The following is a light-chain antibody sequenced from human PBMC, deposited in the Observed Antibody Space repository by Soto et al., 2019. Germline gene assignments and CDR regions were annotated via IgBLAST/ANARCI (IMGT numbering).Light chain of an antibody. Sequence: QSVLTQPPSASGTPGQKVNISCSGSSSNIGTNPVNWYQQLPGTAPKLLIFTNNQRPSGVPDRFSGSKSGTSASLAISGLQSEDEADYYCAAWDDSLNGLVFGGGTKLTVL. CDR1: SSNIGTNP. V-gene: IGLV1-44*01. CDR3: AAWDDSLNGLV. J-gene: IGLJ3*02. CDR2: TNN.